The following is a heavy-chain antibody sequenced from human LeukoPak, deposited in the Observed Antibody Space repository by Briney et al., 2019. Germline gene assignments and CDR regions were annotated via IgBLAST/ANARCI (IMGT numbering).Heavy chain of an antibody. CDR3: ARGQGSGSYYLDY. V-gene: IGHV4-59*01. Sequence: SETLSLTCSVSGGSISSYFWSWIRQPPGKGLEWTGYINHSGNTYYNPSLKSRVTISVDTSKNQLSLKLSSVTAADTAVYYCARGQGSGSYYLDYWGQGTLVTVSS. CDR1: GGSISSYF. J-gene: IGHJ4*02. D-gene: IGHD1-26*01. CDR2: INHSGNT.